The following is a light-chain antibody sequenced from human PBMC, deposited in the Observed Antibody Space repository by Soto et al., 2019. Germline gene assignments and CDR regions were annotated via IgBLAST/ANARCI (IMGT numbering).Light chain of an antibody. CDR3: QQYNRHSS. J-gene: IGKJ2*03. CDR1: QSISSW. V-gene: IGKV1-5*01. CDR2: DAS. Sequence: DIQMTQSPSTLSASLGDRVTITCRASQSISSWLAWYQQKPGKAPKLLIYDASNLESGVPSRFSGSGSGSEFTLTISSLQPDDFATYYCQQYNRHSSFGQGTKLEIK.